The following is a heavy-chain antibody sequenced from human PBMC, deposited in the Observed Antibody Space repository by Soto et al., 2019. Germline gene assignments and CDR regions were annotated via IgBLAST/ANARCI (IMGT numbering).Heavy chain of an antibody. V-gene: IGHV3-21*01. CDR2: ISSSSSYI. D-gene: IGHD2-2*02. Sequence: GGSLRLSCAASGFTFSSYSMNWVRQAPGKGLEWVSSISSSSSYIYYADSVKGRFTISRDNAKNSLYLQMNSLRAEDTAVYYCARRYCSRTSCYRGGSDYWGQGTLVTVSS. J-gene: IGHJ4*02. CDR1: GFTFSSYS. CDR3: ARRYCSRTSCYRGGSDY.